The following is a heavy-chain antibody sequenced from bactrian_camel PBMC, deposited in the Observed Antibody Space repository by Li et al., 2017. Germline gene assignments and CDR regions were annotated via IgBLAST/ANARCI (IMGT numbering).Heavy chain of an antibody. J-gene: IGHJ4*01. CDR3: AKDGGRWSYNY. Sequence: HVQLVESGGGSVQAGGTLRLSCEASGYTENSYSMGWLRRVIGKEREGVATIDTDGNTQYADSVKGRFTISRDNAKNTLYLQLNNLKTEDTAMYFCAKDGGRWSYNYWGQGTQVTVSS. D-gene: IGHD6*01. CDR2: IDTDGNT. CDR1: GYTENSYS. V-gene: IGHV3S9*01.